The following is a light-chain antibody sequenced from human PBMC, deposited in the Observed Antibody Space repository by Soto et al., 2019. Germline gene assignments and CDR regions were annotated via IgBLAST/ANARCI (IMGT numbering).Light chain of an antibody. Sequence: QSVLTQPPSVSAAPGQKVTISCSGSRSNIGSNYVSWYQQLPGTAPKLLIYDNNERPSGIPDRFSGSKSGTSATLVITGLQTGDEADYYCATWDSSLSAVFGGGTKLTVL. CDR1: RSNIGSNY. CDR2: DNN. CDR3: ATWDSSLSAV. J-gene: IGLJ2*01. V-gene: IGLV1-51*01.